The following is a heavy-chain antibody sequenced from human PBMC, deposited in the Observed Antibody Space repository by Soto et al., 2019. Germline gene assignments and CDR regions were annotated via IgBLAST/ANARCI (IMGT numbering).Heavy chain of an antibody. V-gene: IGHV3-48*03. CDR3: ARAPKYYYDSSGPDAFDI. CDR1: GFTFSSYE. Sequence: GGSLRLSCAASGFTFSSYEMNWVRQAPGKGLEWVSYISSSGSTIYYADSVKGRFTISRDNAKNSQYLQMNSLRAEDTAVYYCARAPKYYYDSSGPDAFDIWGQGTMVTVSS. CDR2: ISSSGSTI. J-gene: IGHJ3*02. D-gene: IGHD3-22*01.